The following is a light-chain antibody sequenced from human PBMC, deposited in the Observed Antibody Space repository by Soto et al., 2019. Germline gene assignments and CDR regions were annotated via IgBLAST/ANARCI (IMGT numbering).Light chain of an antibody. CDR2: DAS. CDR1: QDISNY. V-gene: IGKV1-33*01. CDR3: QQYDNLLRAT. Sequence: DIQMTQSPSSLSASVGEIVTITCQASQDISNYLNWYQQKPGKAPKLLIYDASNLEIGVPSRFSGSGYGTYFSFTISSLQPEDIATYCCQQYDNLLRATFGPGTKVDIK. J-gene: IGKJ3*01.